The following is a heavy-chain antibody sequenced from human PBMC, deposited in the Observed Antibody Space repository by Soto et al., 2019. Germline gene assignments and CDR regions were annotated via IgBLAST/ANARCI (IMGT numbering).Heavy chain of an antibody. D-gene: IGHD3-10*01. Sequence: EVQLLESGGGLVQPGGSLRLSCAASGFTFSNYAMTWVRQAPGKGLEWVSTINYSGGSTYYADSVKGRFTVSRDNSKNTMDLQMNSLRAEDTAVYYCAKKFYYGSGTYLYYFDYWGQGTLVTVSS. CDR1: GFTFSNYA. V-gene: IGHV3-23*01. CDR2: INYSGGST. CDR3: AKKFYYGSGTYLYYFDY. J-gene: IGHJ4*02.